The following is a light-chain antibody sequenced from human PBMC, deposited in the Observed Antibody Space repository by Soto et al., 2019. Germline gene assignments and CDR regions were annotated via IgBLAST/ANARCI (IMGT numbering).Light chain of an antibody. CDR1: QSISSW. V-gene: IGKV1-5*03. CDR2: KAS. J-gene: IGKJ1*01. CDR3: QQSYRTPPT. Sequence: DIQVTQSPSTLSASVGERVTITCRASQSISSWLACYQQKPGKAPKLLIYKASSLESGVPSRFSGSGSGTDFTLTISSLQPEDFATYYCQQSYRTPPTFGQGTKVDIK.